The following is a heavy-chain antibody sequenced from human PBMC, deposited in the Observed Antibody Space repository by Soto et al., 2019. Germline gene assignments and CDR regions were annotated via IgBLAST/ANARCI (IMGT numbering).Heavy chain of an antibody. CDR1: CGSISSYY. V-gene: IGHV4-59*12. CDR2: IYYSGST. CDR3: VRGAPQWDPSRYFDL. J-gene: IGHJ2*01. Sequence: PSETLSLTCTVSCGSISSYYWSCIRQPPWKGLEWIVYIYYSGSTNYNPSLKSRVTISVDTPKNQFSLAVTSVTAADTAIYYCVRGAPQWDPSRYFDLWGRGTMVTFSS. D-gene: IGHD1-26*01.